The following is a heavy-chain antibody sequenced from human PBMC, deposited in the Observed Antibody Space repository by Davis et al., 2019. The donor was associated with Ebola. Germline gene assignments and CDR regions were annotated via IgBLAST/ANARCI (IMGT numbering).Heavy chain of an antibody. Sequence: SETLSLTCAVYGGSFSSYYWSWIRQPPGKGLEWIGYIYYSGSTNYNPSLKSRVTISVDTSKNQFSLKLSSVTAADTAVYYCARDLRLYYYGMDVWGQGTTVTVSS. V-gene: IGHV4-59*01. D-gene: IGHD4-11*01. CDR2: IYYSGST. CDR3: ARDLRLYYYGMDV. CDR1: GGSFSSYY. J-gene: IGHJ6*02.